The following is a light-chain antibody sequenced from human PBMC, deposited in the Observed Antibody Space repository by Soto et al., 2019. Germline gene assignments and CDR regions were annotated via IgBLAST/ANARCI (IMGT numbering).Light chain of an antibody. CDR2: GAS. J-gene: IGKJ1*01. CDR3: QQHGTSPWT. Sequence: EIMLTQSPGTLSLSPGERATLSCRASQSVGSTYLAWYQQKPGQAPRLLIYGASSRASGIPDRISGSGSGTDFTLTISGLEPEDFALYYCQQHGTSPWTFGQGTKVEIK. CDR1: QSVGSTY. V-gene: IGKV3-20*01.